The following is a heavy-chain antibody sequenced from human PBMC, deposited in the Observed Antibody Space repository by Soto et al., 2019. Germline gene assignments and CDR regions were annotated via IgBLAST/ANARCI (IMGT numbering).Heavy chain of an antibody. CDR3: ASSAGLDHLLNYYGLNV. D-gene: IGHD6-13*01. CDR1: GGTFTSTA. Sequence: QVLLVQSSAEVKKPGSSVKVSCKASGGTFTSTAFSWVRQAPGQGLEWMGGIIPFLGTPNYAQKFQARLTVTADASTTTVHMELSSLRSDDTAVYYCASSAGLDHLLNYYGLNVWGQGTTVTVSS. CDR2: IIPFLGTP. V-gene: IGHV1-69*01. J-gene: IGHJ6*02.